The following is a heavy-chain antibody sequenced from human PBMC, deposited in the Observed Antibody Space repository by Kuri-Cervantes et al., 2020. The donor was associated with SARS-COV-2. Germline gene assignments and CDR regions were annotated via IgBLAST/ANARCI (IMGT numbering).Heavy chain of an antibody. CDR1: GYTFTSYD. Sequence: ASVKVSCKASGYTFTSYDINWVRQATGQGLEWMGWMNPNSGNTGYAQKFRGRVTMTRNTSRSTAYMELSSLRSEDTAVYYCARVWPTINWFDPWGQGTLVTVDS. D-gene: IGHD1-1*01. V-gene: IGHV1-8*01. J-gene: IGHJ5*02. CDR2: MNPNSGNT. CDR3: ARVWPTINWFDP.